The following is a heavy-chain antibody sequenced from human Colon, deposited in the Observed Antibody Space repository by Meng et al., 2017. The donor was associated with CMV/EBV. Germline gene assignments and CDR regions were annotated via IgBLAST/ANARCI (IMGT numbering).Heavy chain of an antibody. Sequence: SLKISCATSGFTFEDHGMHWVRQVPGKGLEWVSGISWNGGRVGYADSVKGRFTISRDNAKNSLYLQMNSLRAEDTGFYYCAKDIAMAGVVNGVENWGQGTLVTVSS. J-gene: IGHJ4*02. CDR2: ISWNGGRV. CDR3: AKDIAMAGVVNGVEN. D-gene: IGHD3-3*01. CDR1: GFTFEDHG. V-gene: IGHV3-9*01.